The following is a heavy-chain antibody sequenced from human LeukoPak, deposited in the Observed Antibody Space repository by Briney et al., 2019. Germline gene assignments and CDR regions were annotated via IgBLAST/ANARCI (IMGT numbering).Heavy chain of an antibody. CDR1: GFTLGNYW. CDR2: GDGDGSHS. CDR3: AYSDHFDT. D-gene: IGHD4-17*01. Sequence: GGSLRLSCAASGFTLGNYWMHWVRQAPGKGLVWVSRGDGDGSHSTYADSVKGRFTISRDNAKNTLYLQMNRLTGEDTAVYYCAYSDHFDTWGQGTLVSVSS. J-gene: IGHJ4*02. V-gene: IGHV3-74*03.